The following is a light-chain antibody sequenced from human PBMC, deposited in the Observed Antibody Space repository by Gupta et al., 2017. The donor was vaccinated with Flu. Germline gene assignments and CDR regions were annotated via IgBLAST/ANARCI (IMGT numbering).Light chain of an antibody. V-gene: IGLV2-23*01. CDR2: EGK. J-gene: IGLJ1*01. CDR1: DVGGNNL. CDR3: GSDAGDNAYV. Sequence: DVGGNNLVSWYQQAPGKAHKLIIYEGKKRPAGVANRFSASKSGDTASLTISGRLAEDEADYYCGSDAGDNAYVFETGTKVTVL.